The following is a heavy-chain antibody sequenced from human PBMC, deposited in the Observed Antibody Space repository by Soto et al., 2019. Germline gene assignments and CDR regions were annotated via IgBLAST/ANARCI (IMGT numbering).Heavy chain of an antibody. CDR1: GFSLSTSGVG. CDR2: IYWDDDK. CDR3: AHTTYNCSWAGPNWFDP. V-gene: IGHV2-5*02. D-gene: IGHD6-13*01. J-gene: IGHJ5*02. Sequence: QITLKESGPTLVKPTQTLTLTCTFSGFSLSTSGVGVGWIRQPPGKALEWLALIYWDDDKRYSPSLKSRLTITKDPSKNHVVLKMTHMDPVDTDTYYCAHTTYNCSWAGPNWFDPWGQGTLVTVSS.